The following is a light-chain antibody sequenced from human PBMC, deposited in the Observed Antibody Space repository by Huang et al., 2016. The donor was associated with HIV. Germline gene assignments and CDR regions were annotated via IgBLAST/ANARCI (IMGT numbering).Light chain of an antibody. J-gene: IGKJ1*01. CDR2: SAS. CDR1: QSVNNNY. CDR3: QQYGSSPWT. V-gene: IGKV3-20*01. Sequence: EIVLTQSPGSLSLSPGEGATLSCRASQSVNNNYLAWYQQKPGQAPRLLIFSASNRATGIPDRFGGSGSGTDFTLTIRSLEPEDFAMNYCQQYGSSPWTFGQGTKVEVK.